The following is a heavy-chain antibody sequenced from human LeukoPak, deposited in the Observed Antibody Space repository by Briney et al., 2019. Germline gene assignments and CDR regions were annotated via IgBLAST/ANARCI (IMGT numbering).Heavy chain of an antibody. V-gene: IGHV3-7*02. D-gene: IGHD3-22*01. CDR3: TRYIADSSGSPSPSAFNI. CDR2: IKQDGSGK. J-gene: IGHJ3*02. Sequence: GGSLRLSCAASGFTFSTYAMSWVRQAPGKGLNWVANIKQDGSGKYYVDSVKGRFTISRDNAKNSLYLQMNSLRVEDTAVYYCTRYIADSSGSPSPSAFNIWGQGTMVTVSS. CDR1: GFTFSTYA.